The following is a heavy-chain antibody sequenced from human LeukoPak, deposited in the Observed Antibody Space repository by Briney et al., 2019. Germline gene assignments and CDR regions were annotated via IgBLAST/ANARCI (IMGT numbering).Heavy chain of an antibody. CDR2: ISGSGGSA. Sequence: GGSLRLSCAASGFTFSTYAMSWVRQAPGKGLEWVSAISGSGGSAYYADSVKGRFTISRDNSKNTLYLQMNSLRAEDTAVYYCAKDRVGPLAARLKFDYWGQGTLVPVSS. D-gene: IGHD6-6*01. CDR1: GFTFSTYA. CDR3: AKDRVGPLAARLKFDY. J-gene: IGHJ4*02. V-gene: IGHV3-23*01.